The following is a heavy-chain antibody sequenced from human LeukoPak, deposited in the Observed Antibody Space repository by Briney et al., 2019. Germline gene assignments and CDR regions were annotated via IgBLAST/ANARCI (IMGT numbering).Heavy chain of an antibody. Sequence: SETLSLTCTVSSSSISNGYYWGWIRQPPGKAMEWLGSMHHSGSTYFNPSFKSRVTISVDTSMKQFSLKLSSVTAADTAVYYCARTYYDFWSGYHWFYPWSQGTLVTVSS. CDR2: MHHSGST. J-gene: IGHJ5*02. CDR1: SSSISNGYY. D-gene: IGHD3-3*01. CDR3: ARTYYDFWSGYHWFYP. V-gene: IGHV4-38-2*02.